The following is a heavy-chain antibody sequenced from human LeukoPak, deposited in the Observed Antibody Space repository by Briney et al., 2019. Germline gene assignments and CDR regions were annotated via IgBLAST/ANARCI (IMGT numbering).Heavy chain of an antibody. Sequence: SETLSLTCTVSGYSISSGYYWGWIRQPPGKGLEGIGRIYHSRSTYYNPSLKRRVPLSVDTSKNQFYLKLTPVTAADTAVYYCAREEYIVVVPAAISATNAFDIWGQGTMVTVSS. D-gene: IGHD2-2*01. CDR2: IYHSRST. CDR1: GYSISSGYY. CDR3: AREEYIVVVPAAISATNAFDI. J-gene: IGHJ3*02. V-gene: IGHV4-38-2*02.